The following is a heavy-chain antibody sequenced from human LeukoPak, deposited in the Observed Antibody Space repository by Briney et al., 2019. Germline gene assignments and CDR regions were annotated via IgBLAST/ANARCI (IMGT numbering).Heavy chain of an antibody. D-gene: IGHD1-26*01. Sequence: ASVKVSCKASGYTLTGYYMHWVRQAPGQGLEWMGWINSNSGGTNYAQKFQDRVTMTRDTSISTVYLELSSLRYDDTAVYYCARPIQWGYNWFDPWGQGSLVTVSS. CDR2: INSNSGGT. J-gene: IGHJ5*02. CDR1: GYTLTGYY. V-gene: IGHV1-2*02. CDR3: ARPIQWGYNWFDP.